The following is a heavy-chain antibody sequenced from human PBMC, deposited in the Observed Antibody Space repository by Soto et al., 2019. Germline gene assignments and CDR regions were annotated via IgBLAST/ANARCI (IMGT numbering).Heavy chain of an antibody. D-gene: IGHD2-15*01. V-gene: IGHV1-3*01. J-gene: IGHJ4*02. CDR2: INAGNGNT. Sequence: ASVKVSCKASGYTFTSYAMHWVRQAPGQRLEWMGWINAGNGNTKYSQKFQGRVTITRDTSASTAYMELSSLRSEDTAVYYCASGRSCSGGSCYSTFTWFDYWGQGTLVTSPQ. CDR1: GYTFTSYA. CDR3: ASGRSCSGGSCYSTFTWFDY.